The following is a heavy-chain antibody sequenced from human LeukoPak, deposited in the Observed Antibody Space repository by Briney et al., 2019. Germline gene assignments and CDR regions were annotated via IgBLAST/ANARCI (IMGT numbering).Heavy chain of an antibody. J-gene: IGHJ4*02. Sequence: ASETLSLTCTVSGGSISSYYWSWIRQPPGKGLEWIGYIYYTGDTNSNPSLKSRVTISVDTSKYQFSLKVTSVTAADTAVYYCAGHTYARPFDFWGQGTLVTVSS. V-gene: IGHV4-59*08. CDR1: GGSISSYY. CDR2: IYYTGDT. D-gene: IGHD6-6*01. CDR3: AGHTYARPFDF.